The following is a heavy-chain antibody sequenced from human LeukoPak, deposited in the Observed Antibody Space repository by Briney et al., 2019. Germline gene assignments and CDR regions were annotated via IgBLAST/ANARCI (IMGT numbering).Heavy chain of an antibody. D-gene: IGHD3-3*01. V-gene: IGHV4-4*08. Sequence: SETLSLTCTVSGGSISSYYWSWIRQPPGKGLEWIGYIYTSGSNNYNPPLKSRVNISVSTSKNQFSLKLSSVTVAATAVYDCARGSQVDVFWSGYDYWFDPWGQGTLVTVSS. CDR2: IYTSGSN. CDR3: ARGSQVDVFWSGYDYWFDP. J-gene: IGHJ5*02. CDR1: GGSISSYY.